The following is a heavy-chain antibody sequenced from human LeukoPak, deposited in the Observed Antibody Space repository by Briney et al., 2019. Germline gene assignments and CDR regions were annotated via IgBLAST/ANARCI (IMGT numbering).Heavy chain of an antibody. CDR3: ARWYSSGWAFDY. V-gene: IGHV4-59*08. CDR2: IHYSGST. D-gene: IGHD6-19*01. J-gene: IGHJ4*02. CDR1: GGSITSYY. Sequence: SETLSLTCTVSGGSITSYYWSWIRQPPGKGLEWIGYIHYSGSTKYNPSLKSRVTISVDTSKNQFSLKLSSVTAADTAVYYCARWYSSGWAFDYWGQGTLVTVSS.